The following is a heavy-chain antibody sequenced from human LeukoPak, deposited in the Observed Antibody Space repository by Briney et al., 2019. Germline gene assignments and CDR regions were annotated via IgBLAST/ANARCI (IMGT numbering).Heavy chain of an antibody. Sequence: PGGSLRLSCAASGFTFSSYAMSWVRQAPGKGLEWVSAISGSGGSTYYADSVKGRFTISRDNSKNTLYLQMNSLRAEDTAVYYCAKGVAVAPHYYYYYGMDVWGQGTTVTVSS. D-gene: IGHD6-19*01. CDR1: GFTFSSYA. CDR2: ISGSGGST. V-gene: IGHV3-23*01. CDR3: AKGVAVAPHYYYYYGMDV. J-gene: IGHJ6*02.